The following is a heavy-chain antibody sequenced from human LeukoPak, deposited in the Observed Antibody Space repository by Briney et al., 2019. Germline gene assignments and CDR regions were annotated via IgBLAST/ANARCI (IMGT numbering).Heavy chain of an antibody. V-gene: IGHV3-23*01. Sequence: GGSLRLSCAASGFTFSSYAMSWVRQAPGKGLEWVSAISGSGGSTYYADSVKGRFTISRDNSKNTLYLQMNSLRAEDTAVYYCALDYGDYVSGGDYWGQGTLVTVSS. D-gene: IGHD4-17*01. J-gene: IGHJ4*02. CDR2: ISGSGGST. CDR3: ALDYGDYVSGGDY. CDR1: GFTFSSYA.